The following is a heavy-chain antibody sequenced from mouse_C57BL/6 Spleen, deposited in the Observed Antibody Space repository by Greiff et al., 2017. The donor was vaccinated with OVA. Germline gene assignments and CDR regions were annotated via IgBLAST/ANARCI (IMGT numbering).Heavy chain of an antibody. CDR2: IYPGSGST. Sequence: QVQLQQPGAELVKPGASVKMSCKASGYTFTSYWLTWVKQRPGQGLEWIGDIYPGSGSTNYNEKFKSKATLTVDTSSSTAYMQLSSLTSEDSAVYYWARGDYDGSSIWYFDVWGTGTTVTVSS. CDR1: GYTFTSYW. J-gene: IGHJ1*03. D-gene: IGHD1-1*01. V-gene: IGHV1-55*01. CDR3: ARGDYDGSSIWYFDV.